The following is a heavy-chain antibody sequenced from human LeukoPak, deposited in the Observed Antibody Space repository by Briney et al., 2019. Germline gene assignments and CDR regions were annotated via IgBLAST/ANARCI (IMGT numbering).Heavy chain of an antibody. V-gene: IGHV3-33*01. Sequence: GGSLRLSCAASGFTFSSYGMHWVRQAPGKGLEWVAVIWYDGSNKYYADSVKGRFTISRDNSKNTLYLQMNSLRAEDTAVYYCARSGPYYDILTGYYYYWGQGIQVTVSS. CDR3: ARSGPYYDILTGYYYY. D-gene: IGHD3-9*01. CDR2: IWYDGSNK. CDR1: GFTFSSYG. J-gene: IGHJ4*02.